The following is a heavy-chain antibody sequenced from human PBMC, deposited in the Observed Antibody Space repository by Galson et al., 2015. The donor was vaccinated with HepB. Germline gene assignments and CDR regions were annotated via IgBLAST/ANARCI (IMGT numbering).Heavy chain of an antibody. V-gene: IGHV3-30*18. D-gene: IGHD1-26*01. CDR3: AKDPYLYCALAGTMGGFDY. Sequence: SLRLSCAASGFTFSNYGMHWVRQAPGKGLEWVAVISYDGSNKYYADSVKGRSTISRDNSKNTLYLQMNSLRAEDTALYYCAKDPYLYCALAGTMGGFDYWGQGTLVTVSS. CDR1: GFTFSNYG. J-gene: IGHJ4*02. CDR2: ISYDGSNK.